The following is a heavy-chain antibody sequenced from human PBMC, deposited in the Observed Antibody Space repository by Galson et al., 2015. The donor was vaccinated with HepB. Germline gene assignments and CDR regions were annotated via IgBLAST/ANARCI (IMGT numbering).Heavy chain of an antibody. CDR2: INAGNGNT. J-gene: IGHJ6*02. Sequence: SVKVSCKASGYTFTSYAMHWVRQAPGQRLEWMGWINAGNGNTKYSQKFQGRVTITRDTSASTAYMELSSLRSEDTAVYYCARESKDRIFVYYYGMDVWGQGTTVTVSS. V-gene: IGHV1-3*01. CDR3: ARESKDRIFVYYYGMDV. CDR1: GYTFTSYA.